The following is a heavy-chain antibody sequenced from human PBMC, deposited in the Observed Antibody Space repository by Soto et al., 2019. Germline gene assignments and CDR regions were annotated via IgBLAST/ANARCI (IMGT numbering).Heavy chain of an antibody. J-gene: IGHJ6*03. Sequence: PGGSLRLSCAASGLTFTNYAMSWVRQAPGEGLKWVSAISGGGSNTYYADSVKGRFSIPRDNSKNTLFLQMGSLRAEDTAVYYCAAGKRAPYGDTYYYFYCMDVWGKGTTVTVSS. V-gene: IGHV3-23*01. CDR2: ISGGGSNT. CDR1: GLTFTNYA. CDR3: AAGKRAPYGDTYYYFYCMDV. D-gene: IGHD4-17*01.